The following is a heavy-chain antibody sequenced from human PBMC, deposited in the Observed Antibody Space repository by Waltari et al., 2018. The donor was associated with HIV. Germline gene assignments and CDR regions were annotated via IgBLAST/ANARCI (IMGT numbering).Heavy chain of an antibody. Sequence: EVQLVESGGGSVQPGRSLRLSCTASGITFVDYAMPWVRQPPGNGREGVSGISWNSGDIGYADSVKGRFNIARDNTKNSLVLQMNSVRVEDTGLYYCVKDGGSTIFGVLNGMDVWGQGTTVTVSS. D-gene: IGHD3-3*01. J-gene: IGHJ6*02. CDR2: ISWNSGDI. CDR1: GITFVDYA. CDR3: VKDGGSTIFGVLNGMDV. V-gene: IGHV3-9*01.